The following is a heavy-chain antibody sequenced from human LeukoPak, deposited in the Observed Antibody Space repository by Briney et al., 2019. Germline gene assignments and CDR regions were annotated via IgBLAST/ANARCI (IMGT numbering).Heavy chain of an antibody. D-gene: IGHD3-3*01. CDR2: IIPIFGTA. CDR3: AAYYDFWSSRGFDP. CDR1: GGTFSSYA. Sequence: EASVKVSCKASGGTFSSYAISWVRQAPGQGLEWMGGIIPIFGTANYAQKFQGRVTITADESTSTAYMELSSLRSEDTAVYYCAAYYDFWSSRGFDPWGQGTLVTVSS. V-gene: IGHV1-69*13. J-gene: IGHJ5*02.